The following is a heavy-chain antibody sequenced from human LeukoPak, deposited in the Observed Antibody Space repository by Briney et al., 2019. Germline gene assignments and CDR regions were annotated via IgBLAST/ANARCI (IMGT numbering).Heavy chain of an antibody. D-gene: IGHD6-13*01. Sequence: GASLKLSCTASGFTFSSYAMYWVRQAPGQGLEYVSSISTNDGNTYYANSLKGRVIISRDNSKNTLYLQMGSLRSEDMAVYCCAGGSSWYRGIDYWGQGTLVTVSS. V-gene: IGHV3-64*01. CDR1: GFTFSSYA. J-gene: IGHJ4*02. CDR2: ISTNDGNT. CDR3: AGGSSWYRGIDY.